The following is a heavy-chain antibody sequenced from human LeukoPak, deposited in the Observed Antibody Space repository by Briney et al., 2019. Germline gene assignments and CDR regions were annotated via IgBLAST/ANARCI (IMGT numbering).Heavy chain of an antibody. CDR1: GFTVSSNY. J-gene: IGHJ4*02. V-gene: IGHV3-66*01. D-gene: IGHD5-12*01. CDR2: IYSGGST. Sequence: GGSLRLSCAASGFTVSSNYMSWVRQAPGKGLEWVSVIYSGGSTYYADSVKGRFTISRDNAKNTLYLRMNSLRAEDTAIYYCARKPLSGGYGGTIDYWGQGTLVTVSS. CDR3: ARKPLSGGYGGTIDY.